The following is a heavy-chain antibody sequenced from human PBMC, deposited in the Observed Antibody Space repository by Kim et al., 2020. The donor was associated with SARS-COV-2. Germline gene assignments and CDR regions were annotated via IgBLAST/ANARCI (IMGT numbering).Heavy chain of an antibody. J-gene: IGHJ4*02. Sequence: GSNYSTQTLKIRVTRSVDTSKNQFSLKLSSVTAADTAVYYCAYSWYYFDYWGQGTLVTVSS. CDR3: AYSWYYFDY. V-gene: IGHV4-30-2*04. D-gene: IGHD6-13*01. CDR2: GSN.